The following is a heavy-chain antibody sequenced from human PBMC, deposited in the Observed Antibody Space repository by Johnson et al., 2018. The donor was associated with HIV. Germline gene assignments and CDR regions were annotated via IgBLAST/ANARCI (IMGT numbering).Heavy chain of an antibody. Sequence: VQLVESGGGLIQHGGSLRLSCAASGFTVSSNYMSWVRQAPGKGLEWVSVIYSGGSTYYADSVKGRFTISRDNAKNSLYLQMNSLSAEDTAVYYCARENQGYSYRAFDIWGQGTMVTVSS. D-gene: IGHD5-18*01. V-gene: IGHV3-53*01. CDR2: IYSGGST. J-gene: IGHJ3*02. CDR3: ARENQGYSYRAFDI. CDR1: GFTVSSNY.